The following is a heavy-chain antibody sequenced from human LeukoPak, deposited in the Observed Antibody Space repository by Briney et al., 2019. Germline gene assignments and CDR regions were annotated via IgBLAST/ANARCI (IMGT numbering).Heavy chain of an antibody. D-gene: IGHD3-9*01. V-gene: IGHV1-69*04. CDR3: ARGGGVDILTGFQY. CDR1: GGTFTNYA. J-gene: IGHJ4*02. CDR2: IIPILDVT. Sequence: VASVKVSCKASGGTFTNYAINWVRQAPGQVLEWMGRIIPILDVTNYAQKFQGRVTITADQSTSTAYMELSSLRSEETAVYYCARGGGVDILTGFQYWGQGTLVTVSS.